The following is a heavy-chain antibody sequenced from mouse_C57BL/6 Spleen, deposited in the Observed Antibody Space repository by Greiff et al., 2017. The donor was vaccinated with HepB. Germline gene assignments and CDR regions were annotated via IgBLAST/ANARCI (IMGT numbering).Heavy chain of an antibody. V-gene: IGHV7-3*01. J-gene: IGHJ4*01. CDR2: IRNKANGYTT. CDR1: GFTFTDYY. CDR3: ARYYPYYAMDD. Sequence: EVKLVESGGGLVQPGGSLSLSCAASGFTFTDYYMSWVRQPPGKALEWLGFIRNKANGYTTEYSASVKGRFTISRDNSQSILYLQMNALRAEDSATYYCARYYPYYAMDDWGQGTSVTVAS.